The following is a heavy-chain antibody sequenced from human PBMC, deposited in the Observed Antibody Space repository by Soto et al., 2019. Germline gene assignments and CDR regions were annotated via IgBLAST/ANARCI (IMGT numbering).Heavy chain of an antibody. CDR3: ARDRLTGNYYYGMDV. CDR1: GFTFSSYS. V-gene: IGHV3-21*01. CDR2: ISSSSSYI. Sequence: EVQLVESGGGLVKPGGSLRLSCAASGFTFSSYSMNWVRQAPGKGLEWVSSISSSSSYIYYADSGKGRFTISRDNAKNSLYLQMNSLRAEDTAVYYCARDRLTGNYYYGMDVWGQGTTVTVSS. J-gene: IGHJ6*02. D-gene: IGHD7-27*01.